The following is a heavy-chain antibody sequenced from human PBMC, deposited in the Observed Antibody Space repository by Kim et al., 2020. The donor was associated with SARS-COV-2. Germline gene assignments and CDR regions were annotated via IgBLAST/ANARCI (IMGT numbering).Heavy chain of an antibody. CDR3: ARDSYSSGWYASHDAFDI. CDR2: LNTNTGNP. Sequence: ASVKVSCKASGYTFTSYAMNWVRQAPGQWLEWMGWLNTNTGNPTYAQGFTGRFVFSLDTSVSTAYLQISSLKAEDTAVYYCARDSYSSGWYASHDAFDIWGKGTMVTVCS. CDR1: GYTFTSYA. J-gene: IGHJ3*02. V-gene: IGHV7-4-1*02. D-gene: IGHD6-19*01.